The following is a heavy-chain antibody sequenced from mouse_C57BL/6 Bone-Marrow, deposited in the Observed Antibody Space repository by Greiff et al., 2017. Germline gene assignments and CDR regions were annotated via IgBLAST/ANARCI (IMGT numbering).Heavy chain of an antibody. CDR2: ILPGSGST. J-gene: IGHJ1*03. D-gene: IGHD1-1*01. Sequence: VQLQESGAELMKPGASVKLSCKATGYTFTGYWIEWVKQRPGHGLEWIGEILPGSGSTTYNEKFKGKATFTADTSSNTAYMQLSSLTTEDSAIYYCARGPFYYYGSSHWYFDVWGTGTTVTVSS. V-gene: IGHV1-9*01. CDR1: GYTFTGYW. CDR3: ARGPFYYYGSSHWYFDV.